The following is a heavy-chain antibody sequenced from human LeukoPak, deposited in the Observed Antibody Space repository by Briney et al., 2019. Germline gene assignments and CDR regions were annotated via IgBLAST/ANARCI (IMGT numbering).Heavy chain of an antibody. Sequence: PSETLSLTCTVSGGSISSHYWSWIRQPPGKGLEWIGYIYYSGSTNYNPSLNSRATMSVDTSKHQFSLKLNFVTAAATAVYYRARQGSGWYYFDYWGQGTVVTVSS. CDR1: GGSISSHY. V-gene: IGHV4-59*08. CDR2: IYYSGST. CDR3: ARQGSGWYYFDY. D-gene: IGHD6-19*01. J-gene: IGHJ4*02.